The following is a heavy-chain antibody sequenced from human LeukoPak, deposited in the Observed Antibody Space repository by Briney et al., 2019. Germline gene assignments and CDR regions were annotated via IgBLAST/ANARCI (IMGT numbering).Heavy chain of an antibody. D-gene: IGHD1-14*01. V-gene: IGHV3-9*01. Sequence: GGSLRLTCATSGFTFDDYAMHWVRQAPGKGLEWVSGINWNSGSIGYADSVKGRFTISRDNAKNSLYLQMNSLRAEDTALYYCAKAVTRPTYYYYYMDVWGKGTTVTVSS. CDR3: AKAVTRPTYYYYYMDV. CDR2: INWNSGSI. J-gene: IGHJ6*03. CDR1: GFTFDDYA.